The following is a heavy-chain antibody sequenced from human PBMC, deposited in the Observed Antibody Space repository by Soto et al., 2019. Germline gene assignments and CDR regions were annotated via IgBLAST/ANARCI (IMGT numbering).Heavy chain of an antibody. CDR3: ARETGIAAAGTVYGMDV. J-gene: IGHJ6*02. Sequence: QVQLVQSGAEVKKPGASVKVSCKASGYTFTGYYMHWVRQAPGQGLEWMGWINPNSGGTNYAQKFQGWVTMTRDTSISTAYMELSRLRSDDTAVYYCARETGIAAAGTVYGMDVWGQGTTVTVSS. D-gene: IGHD6-13*01. CDR1: GYTFTGYY. V-gene: IGHV1-2*04. CDR2: INPNSGGT.